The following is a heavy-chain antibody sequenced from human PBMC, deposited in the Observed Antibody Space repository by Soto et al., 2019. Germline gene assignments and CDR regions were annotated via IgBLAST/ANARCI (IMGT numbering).Heavy chain of an antibody. Sequence: PSETLSLTCTVSGGSISSGGYYWSWIRQHPGKGLEWIGYIYYSGSTYYNPSLKSRVTISVDTSKNQFSLKLSSVTAADAAVYYCARELYSSSWRMDVWGQGTTVTVSS. V-gene: IGHV4-31*03. CDR3: ARELYSSSWRMDV. D-gene: IGHD6-13*01. CDR1: GGSISSGGYY. CDR2: IYYSGST. J-gene: IGHJ6*02.